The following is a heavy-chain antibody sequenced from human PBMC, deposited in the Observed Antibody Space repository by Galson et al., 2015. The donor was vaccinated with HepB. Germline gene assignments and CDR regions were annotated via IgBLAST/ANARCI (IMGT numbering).Heavy chain of an antibody. CDR3: ARVGAVAATEAFDI. V-gene: IGHV1-69*13. J-gene: IGHJ3*02. CDR1: GGTFSSYA. CDR2: IIPIFGTA. Sequence: SVKVSCKASGGTFSSYAISWVRQAPGQGLEWMGGIIPIFGTANYAQKFQGRVTITADESTSTAYMELRSLRSDDTAVYYCARVGAVAATEAFDIWGQGTMVTVSS. D-gene: IGHD6-19*01.